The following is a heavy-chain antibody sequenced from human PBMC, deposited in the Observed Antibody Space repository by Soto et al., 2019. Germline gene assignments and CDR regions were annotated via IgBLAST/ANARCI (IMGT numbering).Heavy chain of an antibody. Sequence: QVQLQESGPRLVKPSGTLSLTCAVYGGSLSSCNWWSWVRQPPGKGLEWIGEIYRYGSTSYNPSLKSRVTIALDKAKNQISLEMTSLTAADTPVYFCSGGGRPGQIDWFDPWGQGILVTVSS. D-gene: IGHD2-21*01. J-gene: IGHJ5*02. CDR3: SGGGRPGQIDWFDP. CDR2: IYRYGST. V-gene: IGHV4-4*02. CDR1: GGSLSSCNW.